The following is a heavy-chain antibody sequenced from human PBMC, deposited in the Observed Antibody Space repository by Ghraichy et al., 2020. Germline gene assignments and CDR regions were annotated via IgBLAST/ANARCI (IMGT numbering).Heavy chain of an antibody. CDR2: ITNSGGGT. V-gene: IGHV3-23*01. D-gene: IGHD2-2*02. CDR3: AKVSSWDYIPNLDY. CDR1: GFTFSTYG. Sequence: GGSLRLSCAASGFTFSTYGMSWVRQAQGKGLEWVSSITNSGGGTYYADSVKGRFTISRDNSKNTLYLQMNSLRAEDTAIYYCAKVSSWDYIPNLDYWGQGTLVTVSS. J-gene: IGHJ4*02.